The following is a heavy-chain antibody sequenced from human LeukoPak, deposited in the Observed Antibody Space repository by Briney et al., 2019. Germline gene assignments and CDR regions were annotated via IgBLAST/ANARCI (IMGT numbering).Heavy chain of an antibody. D-gene: IGHD3-16*01. CDR3: ARGTTFRLDY. V-gene: IGHV4-39*07. CDR1: GGSISSSSYY. J-gene: IGHJ4*02. Sequence: SETLSLTCTVSGGSISSSSYYWGWIRQPPGKGLEWIGSIYYSGSTYYNPSLKSRVTISVDTSKNQFSLKLSSVTAADTAVYYCARGTTFRLDYWGQGTLVTVSS. CDR2: IYYSGST.